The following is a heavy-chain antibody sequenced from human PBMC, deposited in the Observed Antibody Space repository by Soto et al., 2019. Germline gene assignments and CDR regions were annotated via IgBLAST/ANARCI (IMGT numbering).Heavy chain of an antibody. D-gene: IGHD2-15*01. CDR3: AGERSCSGGSCYRNWFDP. Sequence: QVQLVQSGAEVKKPGSSVKVSCKASGGTFSSYAISWVRQAPGQGLEWMGGIIPIFGTANYAQKFQGRVTITADESTRTAYMELSSLRAEYTALYYRAGERSCSGGSCYRNWFDPWGQGTLVTVSS. J-gene: IGHJ5*02. CDR1: GGTFSSYA. V-gene: IGHV1-69*12. CDR2: IIPIFGTA.